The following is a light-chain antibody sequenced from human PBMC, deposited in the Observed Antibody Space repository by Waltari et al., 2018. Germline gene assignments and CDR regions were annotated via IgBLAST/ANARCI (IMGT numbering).Light chain of an antibody. Sequence: SCRARQCVRHTCPGFQQKPVQPPRLLLCGTSSRATGSPARFSGSGSGTEFSLTISSLQPEDFATYYCQQYDHWPWTFGQGTRVEAK. CDR2: GTS. CDR3: QQYDHWPWT. V-gene: IGKV3D-15*01. J-gene: IGKJ1*01. CDR1: QCVRHT.